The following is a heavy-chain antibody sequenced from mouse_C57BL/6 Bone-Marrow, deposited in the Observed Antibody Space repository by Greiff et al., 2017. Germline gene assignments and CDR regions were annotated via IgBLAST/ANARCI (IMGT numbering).Heavy chain of an antibody. CDR3: ARYTLAMDY. CDR1: GYTFTSYW. CDR2: IYPGSGST. V-gene: IGHV1-55*01. J-gene: IGHJ4*01. Sequence: VQLQQPGAELVKPGASVKMSCKASGYTFTSYWITWVKQRPGQGLEWIGDIYPGSGSTNYNEKFKGKATLTADKSSSTAYMQFSSLTSEDSAIYYCARYTLAMDYWGQGTSVTVSS.